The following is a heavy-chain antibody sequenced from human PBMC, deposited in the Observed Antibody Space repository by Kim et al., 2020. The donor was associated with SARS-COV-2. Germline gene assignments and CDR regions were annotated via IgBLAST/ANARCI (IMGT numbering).Heavy chain of an antibody. J-gene: IGHJ4*01. D-gene: IGHD3-10*01. CDR2: INHSGST. CDR3: ARGPPTVWFGELPGAYYF. V-gene: IGHV4-34*01. CDR1: GGSFSGYY. Sequence: SETLSLTCAVYGGSFSGYYWSWIRQPPGKGLEWIGEINHSGSTNYNPSLKSRVTISVDTSKNQFSLKLSSVTAADTAVYYCARGPPTVWFGELPGAYYF.